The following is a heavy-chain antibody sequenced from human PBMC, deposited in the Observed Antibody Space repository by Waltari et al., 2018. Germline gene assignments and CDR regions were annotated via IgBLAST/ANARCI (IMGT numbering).Heavy chain of an antibody. V-gene: IGHV3-7*01. CDR3: VRDQWFAFDI. Sequence: EVQLVESGGGLVKPGGSLRLSCAASGFTLSNYWMSWGRQAPGKGLEWVANIMTDGREEYYVDSVRGRFTISRDNAKNSLYLQMNSLRPEDTAVYYCVRDQWFAFDIWGQGTMVTVSS. CDR2: IMTDGREE. D-gene: IGHD3-22*01. J-gene: IGHJ3*02. CDR1: GFTLSNYW.